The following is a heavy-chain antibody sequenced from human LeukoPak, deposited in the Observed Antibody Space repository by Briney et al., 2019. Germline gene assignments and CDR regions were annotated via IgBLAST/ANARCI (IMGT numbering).Heavy chain of an antibody. Sequence: ASVKVSCKASGFTFTSSAMQWVRQARGQRLEWIGWIVVGSGNTNYAQKFQERVTITRDMSTSTVYMELSSLRSEDTAVYYCAKDQDPYYYDSSGYSFDIWGQGTMVTVSS. CDR3: AKDQDPYYYDSSGYSFDI. CDR2: IVVGSGNT. D-gene: IGHD3-22*01. V-gene: IGHV1-58*02. CDR1: GFTFTSSA. J-gene: IGHJ3*02.